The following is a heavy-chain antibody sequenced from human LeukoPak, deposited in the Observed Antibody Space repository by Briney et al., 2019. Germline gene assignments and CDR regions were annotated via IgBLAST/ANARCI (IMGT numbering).Heavy chain of an antibody. Sequence: GGSLRLSCAASGFTFSSYAMHWVRQAPGKGLEWVAVISYDGSNKYYADSVRGRFTISRDNSKNTLYLQMNSLRAEDTAVYYCARGSDFWSGYHFDYWGQGTPVTVSS. D-gene: IGHD3-3*01. CDR1: GFTFSSYA. J-gene: IGHJ4*02. V-gene: IGHV3-30-3*01. CDR3: ARGSDFWSGYHFDY. CDR2: ISYDGSNK.